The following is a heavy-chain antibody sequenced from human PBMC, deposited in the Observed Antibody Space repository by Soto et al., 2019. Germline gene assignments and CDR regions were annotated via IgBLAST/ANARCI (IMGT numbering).Heavy chain of an antibody. Sequence: GESLKIYCKGSGYSFTSYWIGWVRQMPGKGMEGMGIIYPDDSDTRYSPTFQGQVTISTDKSISTAYMQWSSRKASDTAMYYCARHSEGPTVPSNWFDPWGQGTLVTVSS. D-gene: IGHD4-4*01. CDR1: GYSFTSYW. CDR3: ARHSEGPTVPSNWFDP. J-gene: IGHJ5*02. CDR2: IYPDDSDT. V-gene: IGHV5-51*01.